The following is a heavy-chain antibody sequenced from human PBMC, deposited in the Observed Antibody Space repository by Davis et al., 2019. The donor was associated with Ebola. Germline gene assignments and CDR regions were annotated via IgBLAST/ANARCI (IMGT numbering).Heavy chain of an antibody. D-gene: IGHD3-10*01. CDR3: ARRGNYYGSGLYNWFDP. V-gene: IGHV4-59*08. CDR1: GGSISSYY. CDR2: IYYSGST. Sequence: MPSETLSLTCTVSGGSISSYYWSWIRQPPGKGLEWIGYIYYSGSTNYNPSLKSRVTISVDTSKNQFSLKLSSVTAADTAVYYCARRGNYYGSGLYNWFDPWGQGTLVTVSS. J-gene: IGHJ5*02.